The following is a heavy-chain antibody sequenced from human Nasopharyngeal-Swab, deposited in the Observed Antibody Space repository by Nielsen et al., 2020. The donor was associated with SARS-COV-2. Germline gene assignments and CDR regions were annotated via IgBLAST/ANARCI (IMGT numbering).Heavy chain of an antibody. V-gene: IGHV4-31*03. CDR3: GRAVWFGKYGGYYFDY. Sequence: LRLSCTVSGGSFSSDGYFWTWIRQHPGKGLEWIGSISYSGYTYYSPSLMRRVTMSVDTSKNHFSLNLSSVTAADTAVYYCGRAVWFGKYGGYYFDYWGQGTLVSVSS. D-gene: IGHD3-10*01. J-gene: IGHJ4*02. CDR1: GGSFSSDGYF. CDR2: ISYSGYT.